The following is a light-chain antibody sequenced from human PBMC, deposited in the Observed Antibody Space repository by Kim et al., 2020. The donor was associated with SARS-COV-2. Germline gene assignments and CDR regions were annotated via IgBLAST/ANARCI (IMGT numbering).Light chain of an antibody. CDR1: QSVSNNY. J-gene: IGKJ1*01. CDR3: HQYGTAPWT. CDR2: GAS. Sequence: SPVERATLSYRASQSVSNNYLAWYQQKPGQAPRLLIYGASSRATGIPDRFSGSGSGTDFTLTISRLEPEDFAVYSCHQYGTAPWTIGQGTKVEIK. V-gene: IGKV3-20*01.